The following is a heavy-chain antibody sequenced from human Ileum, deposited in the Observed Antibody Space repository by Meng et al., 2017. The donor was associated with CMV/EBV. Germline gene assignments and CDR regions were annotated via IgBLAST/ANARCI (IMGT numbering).Heavy chain of an antibody. D-gene: IGHD1-1*01. CDR1: GFTFSRYE. CDR2: INSGATTT. CDR3: ARVGNAIYYSVDV. V-gene: IGHV3-48*03. Sequence: GESLKISCAASGFTFSRYEMNWVRQAPGKGLEWVSYINSGATTTYYADSVKGRFTISRDNAKNSLYLQMNSLTAEDMGVYYCARVGNAIYYSVDVWGQGTTVTVSS. J-gene: IGHJ6*02.